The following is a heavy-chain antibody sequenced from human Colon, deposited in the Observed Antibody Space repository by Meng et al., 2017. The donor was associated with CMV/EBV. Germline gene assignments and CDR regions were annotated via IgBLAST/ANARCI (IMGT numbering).Heavy chain of an antibody. Sequence: SLKISCAASGFTFSGYWMHWVRQVPGKGLEWVAVINWNSGNICYADSVKGRFTISRDNAKNSLYLQMNSLSAEDTALYYCAKDKGVGYARSGMDGWGQGTTVTVSS. V-gene: IGHV3-9*01. CDR3: AKDKGVGYARSGMDG. D-gene: IGHD3-16*01. CDR1: GFTFSGYW. J-gene: IGHJ6*02. CDR2: INWNSGNI.